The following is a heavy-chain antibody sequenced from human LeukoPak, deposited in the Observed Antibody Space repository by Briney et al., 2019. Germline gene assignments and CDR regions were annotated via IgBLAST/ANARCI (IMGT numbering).Heavy chain of an antibody. CDR2: ISSSSSTI. Sequence: ETLSLTCTVSGGSISSSSYYWGWIRQPPGKGLEWVSYISSSSSTIYYADSVKGRFTISRDNAKNSLYLQMNSLRAEDTAAYYCAGWELLRVDAFDIWGQGTMVTVSS. CDR3: AGWELLRVDAFDI. J-gene: IGHJ3*02. CDR1: GGSISSSS. V-gene: IGHV3-48*01. D-gene: IGHD1-26*01.